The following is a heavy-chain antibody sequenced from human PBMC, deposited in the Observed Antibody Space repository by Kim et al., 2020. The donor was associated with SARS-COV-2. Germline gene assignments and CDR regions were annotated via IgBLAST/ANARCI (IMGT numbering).Heavy chain of an antibody. V-gene: IGHV1-69*13. CDR1: GGTFSSYA. D-gene: IGHD5-12*01. J-gene: IGHJ6*02. Sequence: SVKVSCKASGGTFSSYAISWVRQAPGQGLEWKGGIIPIFGTANYAQKFQGRVTITADESTSTAYMELSSLRSEDTAVYYCARGGGDGYNYVFYYYGMDVWGQGTTVTV. CDR2: IIPIFGTA. CDR3: ARGGGDGYNYVFYYYGMDV.